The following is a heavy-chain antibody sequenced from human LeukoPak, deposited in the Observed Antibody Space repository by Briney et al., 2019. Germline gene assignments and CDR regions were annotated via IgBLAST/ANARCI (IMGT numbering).Heavy chain of an antibody. Sequence: SSGNYFWSWIRQPAGKGLEWVSGISWNSGSIGYADSVKGRFTISRDNAKNSLYLQMNSLRAEDMALYYCAKGSSYDFWSGLSNWGQGTLVTVSS. V-gene: IGHV3-9*03. CDR3: AKGSSYDFWSGLSN. CDR1: SSGNYF. CDR2: ISWNSGSI. J-gene: IGHJ4*02. D-gene: IGHD3-3*01.